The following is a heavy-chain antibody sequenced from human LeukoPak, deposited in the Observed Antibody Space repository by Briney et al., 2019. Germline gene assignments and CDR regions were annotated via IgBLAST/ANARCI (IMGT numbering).Heavy chain of an antibody. V-gene: IGHV3-30*18. CDR3: AKELDYGGNSPFHY. CDR1: RFTFSDYG. Sequence: GGSLRLSCTASRFTFSDYGMHWARQAPGKGLEWVAFISYDGSNKYYVDSVKGRFTISRDNSKNTLYLQMNSLRAEDTAVYYCAKELDYGGNSPFHYWGQGTLVTVSS. D-gene: IGHD4-23*01. J-gene: IGHJ4*02. CDR2: ISYDGSNK.